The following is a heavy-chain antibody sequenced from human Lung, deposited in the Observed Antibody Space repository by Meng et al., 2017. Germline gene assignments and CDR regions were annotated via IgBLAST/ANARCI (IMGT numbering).Heavy chain of an antibody. V-gene: IGHV3-74*01. Sequence: EGELVESGGGLVQPGGSLILSCAASGFTCSTHWMHWVRQAPGKGLEWVSRITGDGSSTIYADSVQGRFTMSRDNAKNTLSLQMNSLRAEDTAVYYCARGGVTTDDWGQGTLVTVSS. CDR2: ITGDGSST. CDR1: GFTCSTHW. CDR3: ARGGVTTDD. D-gene: IGHD4-17*01. J-gene: IGHJ4*02.